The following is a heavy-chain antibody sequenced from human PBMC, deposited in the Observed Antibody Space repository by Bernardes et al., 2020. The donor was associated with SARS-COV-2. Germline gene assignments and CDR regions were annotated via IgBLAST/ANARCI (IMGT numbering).Heavy chain of an antibody. CDR3: ARAYEIGAVWYGQGVDLFDY. Sequence: ASVKVSCKASGYTFTGYYMHWVRQAPGQGLEWMGWINPNSGGTNYAQKFQGWVTMTRDTSISTAYMELSRLRSDDTAVYYCARAYEIGAVWYGQGVDLFDYWGQGTLVTVSS. V-gene: IGHV1-2*04. J-gene: IGHJ4*02. CDR2: INPNSGGT. CDR1: GYTFTGYY. D-gene: IGHD2-8*02.